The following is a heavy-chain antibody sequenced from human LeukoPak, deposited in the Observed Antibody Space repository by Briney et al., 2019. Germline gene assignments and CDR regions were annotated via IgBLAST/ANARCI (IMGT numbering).Heavy chain of an antibody. CDR1: GGTFSSYA. CDR2: IVTIFGAA. J-gene: IGHJ5*02. CDR3: ARAGYGRYCTNGVCLNWFDP. V-gene: IGHV1-69*13. Sequence: ASVKVSCKASGGTFSSYAISLVRLAPGQGLEWMGGIVTIFGAANYAQKFQGRVTITADESTSTAYMELSSMRSEDTAVYYCARAGYGRYCTNGVCLNWFDPWGQGTLVTVSS. D-gene: IGHD2-8*01.